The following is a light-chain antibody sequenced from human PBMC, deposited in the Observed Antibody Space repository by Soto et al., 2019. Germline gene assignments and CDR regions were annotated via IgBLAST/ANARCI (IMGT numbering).Light chain of an antibody. Sequence: EIVLTQSPATLSLSPGERATLSCRASPSVSSYLAWYQQKPGQAPRLLIYDASNRATGIPARFSGSGSGTDFTLTISSLEPEDFAVYYCQQRSNWLVTFGGGTKVEIK. CDR2: DAS. J-gene: IGKJ4*01. V-gene: IGKV3-11*01. CDR3: QQRSNWLVT. CDR1: PSVSSY.